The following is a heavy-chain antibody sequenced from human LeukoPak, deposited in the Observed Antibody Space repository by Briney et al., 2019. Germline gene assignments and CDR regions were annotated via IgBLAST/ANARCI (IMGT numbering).Heavy chain of an antibody. J-gene: IGHJ4*02. V-gene: IGHV3-30*04. CDR1: GFTFSSYA. Sequence: GGSLRLSCAASGFTFSSYAMHWVRQAPGKGLEWVAVISYDGSNKYYADSVKGRFTISRDNSKNTLYLQMNSLRAEDTAVYYCARDNVTYDSSGYYSCWGQGTLVTVSS. CDR2: ISYDGSNK. CDR3: ARDNVTYDSSGYYSC. D-gene: IGHD3-22*01.